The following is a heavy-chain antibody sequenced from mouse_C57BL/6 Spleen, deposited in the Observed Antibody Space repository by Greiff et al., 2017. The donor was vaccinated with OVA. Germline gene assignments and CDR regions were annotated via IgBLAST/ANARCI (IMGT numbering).Heavy chain of an antibody. CDR3: ARSEGYDYDGQANFGTEGY. CDR2: INPGSGGT. J-gene: IGHJ2*01. V-gene: IGHV1-54*01. CDR1: GYAFTNYL. Sequence: QVPLQPSGAELVRPGTSVTVSCQASGYAFTNYLFEWVKQRPGQGLALIGVINPGSGGTNYNEKFKGKATLTADKSSSTAYMQLSSLTSEDSAVYFCARSEGYDYDGQANFGTEGYWGQGTTLTVSS. D-gene: IGHD2-4*01.